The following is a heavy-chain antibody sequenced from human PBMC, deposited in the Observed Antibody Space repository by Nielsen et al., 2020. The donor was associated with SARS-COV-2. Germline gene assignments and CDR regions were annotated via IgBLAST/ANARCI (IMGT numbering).Heavy chain of an antibody. CDR3: TRDPGYYHGMDV. CDR2: IYYRSKWFY. V-gene: IGHV6-1*01. Sequence: SQTLSLPCVISGDRVSSSSVAWNWIRPSPSRGLEWLGRIYYRSKWFYEYATFVRSRITIDPDTSKNHFSLHLNSVTSEDTAMYYCTRDPGYYHGMDVWGQGTTVIVSS. J-gene: IGHJ6*02. CDR1: GDRVSSSSVA.